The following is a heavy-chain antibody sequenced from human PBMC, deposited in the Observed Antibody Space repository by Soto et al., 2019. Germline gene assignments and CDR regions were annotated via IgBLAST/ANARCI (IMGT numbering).Heavy chain of an antibody. CDR3: ARGFTYYDFWSGYPLWARPTTNDYGMDV. D-gene: IGHD3-3*01. V-gene: IGHV4-30-4*01. CDR1: GGSISSGDYY. J-gene: IGHJ6*02. Sequence: SETLSLTCTVSGGSISSGDYYWSWIRQPPGKGLEWIGYIYYSGSTYYNPSLKSRVTISVDTSKNQFSLKLSSVTAADTAVYYCARGFTYYDFWSGYPLWARPTTNDYGMDVWGQGTTVTVSS. CDR2: IYYSGST.